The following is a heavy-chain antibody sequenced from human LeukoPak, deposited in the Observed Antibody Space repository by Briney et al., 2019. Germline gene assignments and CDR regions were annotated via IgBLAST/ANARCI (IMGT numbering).Heavy chain of an antibody. D-gene: IGHD2-15*01. V-gene: IGHV4-59*08. CDR3: ASHPGVAAADY. J-gene: IGHJ4*02. CDR1: GGSISGYY. CDR2: ISYSGST. Sequence: SETLSLTCTVSGGSISGYYWSWIRQPPGKGLEWIGYISYSGSTNYNPSLKSRVTVSADTSKNQISLKLTSVTAADTAVYYCASHPGVAAADYWGQGTLVTVSS.